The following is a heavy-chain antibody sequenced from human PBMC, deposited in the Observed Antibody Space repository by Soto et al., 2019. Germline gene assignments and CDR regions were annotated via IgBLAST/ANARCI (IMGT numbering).Heavy chain of an antibody. CDR2: ISSSSSYI. J-gene: IGHJ5*02. CDR3: ARDYDSSGYYYGRLDP. Sequence: PGGSLRLSCAASGFTFSSYSMNWVRQAPGKGLEWVSSISSSSSYIYYADSVKGRFTISRDNAKNSLYLQMNSLRAEDTAVYYCARDYDSSGYYYGRLDPWGQGTLVTVYS. CDR1: GFTFSSYS. V-gene: IGHV3-21*01. D-gene: IGHD3-22*01.